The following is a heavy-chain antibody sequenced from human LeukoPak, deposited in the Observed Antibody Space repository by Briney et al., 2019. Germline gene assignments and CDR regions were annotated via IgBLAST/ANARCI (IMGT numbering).Heavy chain of an antibody. CDR1: GFTFSTYS. V-gene: IGHV3-23*01. Sequence: GGSLSLSCAASGFTFSTYSMNWVRQAPGKGLEWVSAISGSGGSTYYADSVKGRFTISRDNSKNTLYLQMNSLRAEDTAVYYCAKDFSITMVRGVLLFDYWGQGTLVTVSS. J-gene: IGHJ4*02. CDR2: ISGSGGST. CDR3: AKDFSITMVRGVLLFDY. D-gene: IGHD3-10*01.